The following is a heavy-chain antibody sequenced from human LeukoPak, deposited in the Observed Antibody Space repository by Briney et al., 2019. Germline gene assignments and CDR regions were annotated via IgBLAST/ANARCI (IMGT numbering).Heavy chain of an antibody. D-gene: IGHD6-13*01. CDR2: IYYSGST. Sequence: SETLSLTCTVSGGSISSSSYYWGWIRQPPGKGLEWMGSIYYSGSTYYNPSLKSRVTISVDTSKNQFSLKLSSVTAADTAVYYCARRGSSWHYYYYYYMDVWGKGTTVTISS. CDR3: ARRGSSWHYYYYYYMDV. CDR1: GGSISSSSYY. J-gene: IGHJ6*03. V-gene: IGHV4-39*07.